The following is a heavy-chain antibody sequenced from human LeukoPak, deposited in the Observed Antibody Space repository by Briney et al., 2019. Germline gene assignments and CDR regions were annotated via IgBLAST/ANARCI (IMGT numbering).Heavy chain of an antibody. V-gene: IGHV5-51*01. D-gene: IGHD2-15*01. Sequence: GESLEISCKGSGYSFTSYWIGWVRQMPGKGLEWMGIIYPGDSDTRYSPSFQGQVTISADKSISTAYLQWSSLKASDTAMYYCARHVSRYCSGGSCYYYYYMDVWGKGTTVTVSS. CDR1: GYSFTSYW. CDR3: ARHVSRYCSGGSCYYYYYMDV. J-gene: IGHJ6*03. CDR2: IYPGDSDT.